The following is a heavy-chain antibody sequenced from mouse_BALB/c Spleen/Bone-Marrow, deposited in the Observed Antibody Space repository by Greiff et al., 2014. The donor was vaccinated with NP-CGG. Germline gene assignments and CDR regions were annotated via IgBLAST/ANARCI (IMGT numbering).Heavy chain of an antibody. Sequence: VQLMQSGPELVKPGASVRISCKASNYTFTTYYIYWVKQRPGQGLEWIGWIYPGNVNTKYNEKFKAKATLTADKSSSTAYMQLSSLTSEDSAVYFCARSRYGSYYGYWGQGTPLTVSS. CDR1: NYTFTTYY. V-gene: IGHV1S56*01. D-gene: IGHD1-1*01. J-gene: IGHJ2*01. CDR2: IYPGNVNT. CDR3: ARSRYGSYYGY.